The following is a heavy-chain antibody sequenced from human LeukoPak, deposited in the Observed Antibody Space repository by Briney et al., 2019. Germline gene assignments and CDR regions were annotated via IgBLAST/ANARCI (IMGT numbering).Heavy chain of an antibody. Sequence: PGGSLRLSYAASGFTFSNYWMRWVRQAPGKGLVCVSRINGDGSDTNYADSVRGRFTISRDNAKNTLSLQMNSLRAEDTAAYYCARALGGYGHFDYWGQGTLVTVSS. CDR3: ARALGGYGHFDY. CDR2: INGDGSDT. J-gene: IGHJ4*02. CDR1: GFTFSNYW. V-gene: IGHV3-74*01. D-gene: IGHD5-12*01.